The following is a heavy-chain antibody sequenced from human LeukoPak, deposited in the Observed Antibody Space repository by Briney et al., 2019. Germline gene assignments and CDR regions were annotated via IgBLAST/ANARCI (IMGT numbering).Heavy chain of an antibody. CDR1: GGSISSGGYS. D-gene: IGHD3-16*01. V-gene: IGHV4-30-2*01. CDR2: IYHSGST. Sequence: SETLSLTCAVSGGSISSGGYSWSWIRQPPGKGLEWIGYIYHSGSTYYNPSLKSRVTISVDRSKNQFSLKLSSVTAADTAVYYCARHTWPYVLAFDIWGQGTMVTVSS. J-gene: IGHJ3*02. CDR3: ARHTWPYVLAFDI.